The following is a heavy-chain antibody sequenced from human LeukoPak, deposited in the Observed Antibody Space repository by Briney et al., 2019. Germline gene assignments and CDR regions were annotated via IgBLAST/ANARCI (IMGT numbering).Heavy chain of an antibody. V-gene: IGHV3-7*01. CDR1: GFTFSSYE. J-gene: IGHJ4*02. Sequence: PGGSLRLSCAASGFTFSSYEMNWVRQAPGKGLEWVANIKQDGSEIYYVDSVKGRFTISRDNAKNSVYLQMISLRAEDTAVYYCVRLLWTTGTTGFWGQGTLVTVSP. D-gene: IGHD4-17*01. CDR2: IKQDGSEI. CDR3: VRLLWTTGTTGF.